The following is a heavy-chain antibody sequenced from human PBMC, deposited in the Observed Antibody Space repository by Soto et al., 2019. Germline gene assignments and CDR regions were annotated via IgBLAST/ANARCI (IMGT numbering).Heavy chain of an antibody. CDR3: ARTDKDQGYSGYDSPLDY. CDR2: IKQDGSEK. CDR1: GLTFSDYW. J-gene: IGHJ4*02. D-gene: IGHD5-12*01. V-gene: IGHV3-7*01. Sequence: GGSLRLSCAASGLTFSDYWMSWVRQAPGKGLEWVANIKQDGSEKYYVDSVKGRFTISRDNAKNSLSLQMNSLRAEDTAVYYCARTDKDQGYSGYDSPLDYWGQGTLVTVSS.